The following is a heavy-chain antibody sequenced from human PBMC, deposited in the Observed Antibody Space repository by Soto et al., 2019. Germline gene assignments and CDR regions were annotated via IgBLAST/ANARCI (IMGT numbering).Heavy chain of an antibody. V-gene: IGHV1-69*01. D-gene: IGHD6-19*01. J-gene: IGHJ4*02. CDR3: ARARYSSRWGTFDS. Sequence: QVHLEQSGAEVRKPGTSVKVSCKAYGGSFSTNEIDWVRQAPGQGLEWMGRIFPNVGTADYAQKFQGRLTIIADESTTTVYMDLSRLTSADTAVYFCARARYSSRWGTFDSWGQGTQAAVSS. CDR2: IFPNVGTA. CDR1: GGSFSTNE.